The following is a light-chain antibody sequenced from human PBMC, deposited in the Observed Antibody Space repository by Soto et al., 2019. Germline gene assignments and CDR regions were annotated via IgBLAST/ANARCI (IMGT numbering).Light chain of an antibody. V-gene: IGLV1-47*01. CDR3: AAWDDSLSALL. Sequence: QLVLTQPPSASGTPGQKVTISCSGSSSNIGSNHVYWYQQFPGSAPRLLIYRSDQRPSGVPDRFSGSKSGTSASLAISGLRSEDEADYYCAAWDDSLSALLFGGGTKVTVL. J-gene: IGLJ2*01. CDR2: RSD. CDR1: SSNIGSNH.